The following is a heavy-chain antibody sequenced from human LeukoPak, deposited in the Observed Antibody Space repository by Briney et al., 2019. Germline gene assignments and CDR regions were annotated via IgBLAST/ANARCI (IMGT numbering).Heavy chain of an antibody. J-gene: IGHJ4*02. V-gene: IGHV1-46*01. Sequence: GASVKVSCKASGYTFTSYYMHWVRQAPGQGLEWMGVINPSGGSTSYAQKFQGRVTMTRDTSTSTVYMELSSLRSDDTAVYYCARDLRAHYYDSSGYLSYWGQGTLVTVSS. CDR2: INPSGGST. CDR1: GYTFTSYY. CDR3: ARDLRAHYYDSSGYLSY. D-gene: IGHD3-22*01.